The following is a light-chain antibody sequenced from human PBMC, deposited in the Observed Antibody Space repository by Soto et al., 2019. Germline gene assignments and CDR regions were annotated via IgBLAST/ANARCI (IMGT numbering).Light chain of an antibody. V-gene: IGKV3-20*01. CDR1: QSVSSRY. Sequence: EIVFTQSPGTLSLSLGERATLSCRDSQSVSSRYLAWYQQKPGQAPRLXIYGASSRETGIPDRFSGSGSGTEFTLTISSLQSEDCAIYYCQQYHTWPITFGGGTKVDI. CDR2: GAS. CDR3: QQYHTWPIT. J-gene: IGKJ4*01.